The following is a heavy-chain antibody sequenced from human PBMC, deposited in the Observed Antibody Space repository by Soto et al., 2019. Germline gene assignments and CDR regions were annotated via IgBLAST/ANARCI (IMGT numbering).Heavy chain of an antibody. Sequence: GGSLRLSCAASGFTFSSYGMDWVRQAPGKGLEWVAVISYDGSNKYYADSVKGRFTISRDNSKNTLYLQMNSLRAEDTAVYHCAKGRREGAAADPFDYWGQGTLVTVSS. CDR3: AKGRREGAAADPFDY. D-gene: IGHD6-13*01. CDR2: ISYDGSNK. V-gene: IGHV3-30*18. CDR1: GFTFSSYG. J-gene: IGHJ4*02.